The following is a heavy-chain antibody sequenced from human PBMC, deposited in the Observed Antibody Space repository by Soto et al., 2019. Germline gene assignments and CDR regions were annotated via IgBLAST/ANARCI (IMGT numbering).Heavy chain of an antibody. CDR1: GFSLSTSGVG. D-gene: IGHD5-12*01. Sequence: QITLKESGPTLVKPTQTLTLTCTFSGFSLSTSGVGVGWIRQPPGKALEWLALIYWDDDKRYSPSLKSRLTITKDTSKNQVVLTMTNMDPVDTATYYCAHRRPSCYDRCFDYWGQGTLVTVSS. CDR3: AHRRPSCYDRCFDY. V-gene: IGHV2-5*02. CDR2: IYWDDDK. J-gene: IGHJ4*02.